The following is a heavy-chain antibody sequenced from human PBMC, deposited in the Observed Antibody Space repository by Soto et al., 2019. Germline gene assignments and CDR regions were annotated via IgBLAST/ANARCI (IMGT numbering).Heavy chain of an antibody. V-gene: IGHV4-30-4*01. CDR2: IYYSGST. Sequence: QVQLQESGPGLVKPSQTLSLTCTVSGGSISSGDYYWSWIRQPPGKGLEWIGYIYYSGSTYYNPSLKGRVTISGDTSKNQFSLKLSSVTAADTAVYYCARDLGNDEGREAFDIWGQGTMVTVSS. J-gene: IGHJ3*02. CDR3: ARDLGNDEGREAFDI. CDR1: GGSISSGDYY. D-gene: IGHD1-1*01.